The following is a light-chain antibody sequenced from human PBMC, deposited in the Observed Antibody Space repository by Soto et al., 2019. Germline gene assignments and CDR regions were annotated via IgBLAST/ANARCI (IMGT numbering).Light chain of an antibody. Sequence: EIVMPQSPATLSVSPGERATLSCRASQSVSSNLAWYQQKPGQAPRLLIYHTSSRATGIPARFSGSGSGTEFTLTISSLQSEDFAVYYCQHYQNLWAFGQGTKVDIK. CDR3: QHYQNLWA. V-gene: IGKV3-15*01. CDR2: HTS. CDR1: QSVSSN. J-gene: IGKJ1*01.